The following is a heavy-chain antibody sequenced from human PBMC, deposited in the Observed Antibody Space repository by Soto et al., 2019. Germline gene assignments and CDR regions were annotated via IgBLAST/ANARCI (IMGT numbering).Heavy chain of an antibody. J-gene: IGHJ1*01. Sequence: SETLSLTCTLSGGSISSGCYCWSWLRQHPGKGLEWIGYVYYSGSTNYNPSLKSRVSMSVDTSNNQFSLKLSSLTAADTAVYYCSYYYDSNGSFQHWGQGTLVTVSS. V-gene: IGHV4-61*01. CDR3: SYYYDSNGSFQH. D-gene: IGHD3-22*01. CDR2: VYYSGST. CDR1: GGSISSGCYC.